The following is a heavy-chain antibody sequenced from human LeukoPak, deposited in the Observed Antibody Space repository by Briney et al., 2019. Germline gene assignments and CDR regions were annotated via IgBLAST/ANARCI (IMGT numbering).Heavy chain of an antibody. CDR1: GFTFNEYA. D-gene: IGHD4-17*01. CDR2: VSSDGINK. Sequence: GGSLRLSCAASGFTFNEYAIHWVRQAPGKGLEWVGVVSSDGINKYYADSVKGRFTISRDNSKNTLYLQMNSLRPEDTAVYYCAREKDYGDYIDFWGQGTLVTVSS. CDR3: AREKDYGDYIDF. V-gene: IGHV3-30-3*01. J-gene: IGHJ4*02.